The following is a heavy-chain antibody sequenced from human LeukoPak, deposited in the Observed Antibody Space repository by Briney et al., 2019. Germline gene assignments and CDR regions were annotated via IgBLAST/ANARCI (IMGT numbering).Heavy chain of an antibody. D-gene: IGHD3-16*01. V-gene: IGHV4-34*01. CDR1: GGSFSGYY. Sequence: SETLSLTCAVYGGSFSGYYWSWIRQPPGKGLEWIGEINHSGSTNYNPSLKSRVTISVDTSKNQFSLKLSFVTAADTAVYYCARGKLGLRFFRNWFDPWGQGTLVTVSS. CDR2: INHSGST. CDR3: ARGKLGLRFFRNWFDP. J-gene: IGHJ5*02.